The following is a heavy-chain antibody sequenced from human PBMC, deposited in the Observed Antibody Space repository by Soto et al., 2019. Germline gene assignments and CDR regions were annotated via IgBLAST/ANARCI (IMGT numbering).Heavy chain of an antibody. Sequence: GASVKVSCKASGYTFTSYGISWVRQAPGQGLEWMGWISAYNGNTNYAQKLQGRVTMTTDTSTSTAYMGLRSLRSDDTAVYYCARDRYSSPNLVLKDAFDIWGQGTMVTVSS. V-gene: IGHV1-18*01. CDR1: GYTFTSYG. CDR3: ARDRYSSPNLVLKDAFDI. J-gene: IGHJ3*02. CDR2: ISAYNGNT. D-gene: IGHD6-13*01.